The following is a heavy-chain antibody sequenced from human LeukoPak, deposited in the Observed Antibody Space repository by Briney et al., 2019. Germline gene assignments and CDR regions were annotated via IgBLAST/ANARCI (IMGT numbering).Heavy chain of an antibody. CDR2: ISSSGDTI. CDR1: GFTFSLYE. V-gene: IGHV3-48*03. D-gene: IGHD1-26*01. J-gene: IGHJ4*02. CDR3: ARMGPTSLDF. Sequence: PGGSLRLSCAASGFTFSLYEINWVRQAPGKGLEWVSYISSSGDTIHYADSVKGRFTISRDNAKSSLSLQMNSLRVEDTAVYYCARMGPTSLDFWGQGTLVTVPS.